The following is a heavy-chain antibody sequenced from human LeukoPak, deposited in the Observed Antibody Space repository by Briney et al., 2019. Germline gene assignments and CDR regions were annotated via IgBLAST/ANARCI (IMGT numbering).Heavy chain of an antibody. CDR3: ARGPQHIVVVTATHRYFDY. CDR1: GYTFTVYY. V-gene: IGHV1-2*06. CDR2: INPNSGGT. Sequence: ASVKVSCKASGYTFTVYYMHWVRQAPGQGLEWMGRINPNSGGTNYAQKFQGRVTMTRDTSISTAYMELSRLRSDDTAVYYCARGPQHIVVVTATHRYFDYWGQGTLVTVSS. D-gene: IGHD2-21*02. J-gene: IGHJ4*02.